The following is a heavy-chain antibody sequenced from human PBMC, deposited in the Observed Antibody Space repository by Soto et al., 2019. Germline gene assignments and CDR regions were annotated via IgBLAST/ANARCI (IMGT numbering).Heavy chain of an antibody. CDR3: ARVGESELKADWFDP. Sequence: SETLSLTCTVSGGSISSSSYYWGWIRQPPGKGLEWFGSIYYSGSTYYNPSLKSRVTIFVDTAKNQFPLKLSSVTAADTAVYYCARVGESELKADWFDPWGQGTLVTVSS. J-gene: IGHJ5*02. D-gene: IGHD3-10*01. V-gene: IGHV4-39*01. CDR2: IYYSGST. CDR1: GGSISSSSYY.